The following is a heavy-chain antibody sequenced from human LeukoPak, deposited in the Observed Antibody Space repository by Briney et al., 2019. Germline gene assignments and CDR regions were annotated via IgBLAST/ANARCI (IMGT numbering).Heavy chain of an antibody. Sequence: GGSLRLSCAASGFTFSSYAMSWVRQAPGKGLEWVSAISGSGGSTYYADSVKGRFTISRDNSKNTLYLQMNSLRAEDTAVYYCAKDLRLLWFGEMWFDPRGQGTLVTVSS. CDR3: AKDLRLLWFGEMWFDP. CDR1: GFTFSSYA. CDR2: ISGSGGST. D-gene: IGHD3-10*01. J-gene: IGHJ5*02. V-gene: IGHV3-23*01.